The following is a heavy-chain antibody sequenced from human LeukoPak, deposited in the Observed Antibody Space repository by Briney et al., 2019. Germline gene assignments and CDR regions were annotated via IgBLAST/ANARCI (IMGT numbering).Heavy chain of an antibody. Sequence: GGSLRLSCAASGFTFSNAWMSWVRQAPGKGLEWVSSISSTSSYIYYADSVKGRFTISRDNAKNMVYLQMNSLRVEDTAVYYCGSDTVLGYWGQGTLVTVSS. J-gene: IGHJ4*02. V-gene: IGHV3-21*01. CDR2: ISSTSSYI. CDR1: GFTFSNAW. CDR3: GSDTVLGY. D-gene: IGHD5-18*01.